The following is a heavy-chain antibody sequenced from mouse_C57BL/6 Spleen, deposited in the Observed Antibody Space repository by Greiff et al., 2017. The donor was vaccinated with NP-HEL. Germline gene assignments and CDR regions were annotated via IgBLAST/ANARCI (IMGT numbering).Heavy chain of an antibody. CDR2: INPNNGGT. CDR1: GYTFTDYN. D-gene: IGHD2-4*01. Sequence: VQLQQSGPELVKPGASVKIPCKASGYTFTDYNMDWVKQSHGKSLEWIGDINPNNGGTIYNQKFKGKATLTVDKSSSTAYMELRSLTSEDTAVYYCARWETMRKGYFDVWGTGTTVTVSS. V-gene: IGHV1-18*01. J-gene: IGHJ1*03. CDR3: ARWETMRKGYFDV.